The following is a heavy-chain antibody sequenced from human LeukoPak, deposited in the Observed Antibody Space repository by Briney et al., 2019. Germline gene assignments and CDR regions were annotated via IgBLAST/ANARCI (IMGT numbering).Heavy chain of an antibody. CDR2: IQHDESNE. D-gene: IGHD3-22*01. V-gene: IGHV3-30*02. CDR1: GFTFSYYG. CDR3: AKDGSGSIDL. J-gene: IGHJ5*02. Sequence: GGSLRLSCAASGFTFSYYGMHWVRQAPGKGLEWVAFIQHDESNEDYEDSMKGRFTISRDNPKNTLYLQLNSLRDEDTAVYYCAKDGSGSIDLWGRGTLVTVSS.